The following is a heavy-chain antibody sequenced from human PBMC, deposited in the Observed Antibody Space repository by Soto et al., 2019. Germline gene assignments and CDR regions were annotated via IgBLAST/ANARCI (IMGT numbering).Heavy chain of an antibody. Sequence: PSETLSLTCTVSGGSISSSSYYWGWIRQPPGKGLEWIGSIYYSGSTYYNPSLKSRVTISVDTSKNQFSLKLSSVTAADTAVYYCARQALTGTTYFDYWGQGTLVTVSS. CDR1: GGSISSSSYY. D-gene: IGHD1-7*01. V-gene: IGHV4-39*01. J-gene: IGHJ4*02. CDR2: IYYSGST. CDR3: ARQALTGTTYFDY.